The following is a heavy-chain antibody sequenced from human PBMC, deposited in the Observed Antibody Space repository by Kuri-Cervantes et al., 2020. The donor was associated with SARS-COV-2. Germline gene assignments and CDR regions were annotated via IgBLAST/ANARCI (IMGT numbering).Heavy chain of an antibody. Sequence: GESLKISCAASGFTFSSYAMSWVRQAPGKGLEWVSAISGSSSYIYYADSVKGRFTISRDNAKNSLYLQMNSLRAEDTAVYYCARDERYCSGGSCYSEAGNWFDPWGQGTLVTVSS. V-gene: IGHV3-21*01. CDR1: GFTFSSYA. CDR2: ISGSSSYI. D-gene: IGHD2-15*01. CDR3: ARDERYCSGGSCYSEAGNWFDP. J-gene: IGHJ5*02.